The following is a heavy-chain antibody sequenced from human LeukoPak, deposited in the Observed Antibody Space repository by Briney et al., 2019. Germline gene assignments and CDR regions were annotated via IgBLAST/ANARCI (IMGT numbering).Heavy chain of an antibody. CDR1: GGSISNYY. Sequence: SETLSLTCSVSGGSISNYYWSWIRQPPGKGLEWIGYIYYSGSTSYNPSLKSRVTISVDTSENQFSLKLSSVTAADTAVYYCARGRRYSGSYYQAPSNYYYSMDVWGKGTTVTISS. J-gene: IGHJ6*03. D-gene: IGHD1-26*01. V-gene: IGHV4-59*08. CDR3: ARGRRYSGSYYQAPSNYYYSMDV. CDR2: IYYSGST.